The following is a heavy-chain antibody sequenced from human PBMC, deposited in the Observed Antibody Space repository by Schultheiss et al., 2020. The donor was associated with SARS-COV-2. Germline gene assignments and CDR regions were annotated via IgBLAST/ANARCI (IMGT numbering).Heavy chain of an antibody. CDR2: IIPIFGTA. V-gene: IGHV1-69*13. CDR1: GGTFSSYA. J-gene: IGHJ5*02. CDR3: ARHLGRYCSSTSCYTGWFDP. D-gene: IGHD2-2*02. Sequence: SVKVSCKASGGTFSSYAISWVRQAPGQGLEWMGGIIPIFGTANYAQKFQGRVTITADESTSTAYMELSSLRSEDTAVYYCARHLGRYCSSTSCYTGWFDPWGQGTLVTVSS.